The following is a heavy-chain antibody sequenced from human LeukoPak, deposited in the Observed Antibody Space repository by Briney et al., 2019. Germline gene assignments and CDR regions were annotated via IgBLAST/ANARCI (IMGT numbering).Heavy chain of an antibody. J-gene: IGHJ4*02. CDR2: TSGSGRSI. V-gene: IGHV3-23*01. Sequence: GGSLRLSCAASGFTFSSYAMSWVRQAPGKGLEWVSGTSGSGRSIHYADSGKGRFTISRDNSKNTLYLQMNSLRADDTAVYYCAKDMNSWRDGSGLGDYFDYWGQGTLVTVSS. CDR3: AKDMNSWRDGSGLGDYFDY. CDR1: GFTFSSYA. D-gene: IGHD3-3*01.